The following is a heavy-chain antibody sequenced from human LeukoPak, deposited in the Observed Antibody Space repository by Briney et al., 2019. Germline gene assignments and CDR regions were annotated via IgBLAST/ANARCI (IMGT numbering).Heavy chain of an antibody. CDR3: ARSNWDLHTFDY. V-gene: IGHV4-61*02. CDR1: GGSISSGSYY. Sequence: SQTLSLTCTVSGGSISSGSYYWSWIRQPAGKGLEWIGRIYTSGSTNYNPSLKSRVTISVDTSKNQFSLKLSSVTAADTAVYYCARSNWDLHTFDYWGQGTRVTVSS. D-gene: IGHD1-1*01. J-gene: IGHJ4*02. CDR2: IYTSGST.